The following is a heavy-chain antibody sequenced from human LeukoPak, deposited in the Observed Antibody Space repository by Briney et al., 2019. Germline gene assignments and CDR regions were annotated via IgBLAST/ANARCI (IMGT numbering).Heavy chain of an antibody. CDR3: ARPARAVLRVGFFDI. J-gene: IGHJ3*02. D-gene: IGHD3-10*01. CDR1: GGSISSYY. V-gene: IGHV4-4*07. Sequence: SETLSLTCTVSGGSISSYYWSWIRQPAGKGLEWIGRIYTSGSTNYNPSLKSRVTMSVDTSKNQFSLKLSSVTAADTAVYYCARPARAVLRVGFFDIWGQGTMVTVSS. CDR2: IYTSGST.